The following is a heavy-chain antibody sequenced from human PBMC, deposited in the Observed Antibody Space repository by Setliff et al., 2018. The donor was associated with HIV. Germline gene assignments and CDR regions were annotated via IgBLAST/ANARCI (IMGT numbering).Heavy chain of an antibody. J-gene: IGHJ4*02. CDR3: ARHNPASVPASSPDY. V-gene: IGHV4-39*01. CDR2: IYYSGST. CDR1: GGSISSSSYY. Sequence: TSETLSLTCTVSGGSISSSSYYWDWVRQPPGKGLECIGTIYYSGSTYYNPSLRRRVTISVDTSRNQFTLRLSSVTAADSAFYYCARHNPASVPASSPDYWGQGTLFTVSS. D-gene: IGHD2-2*01.